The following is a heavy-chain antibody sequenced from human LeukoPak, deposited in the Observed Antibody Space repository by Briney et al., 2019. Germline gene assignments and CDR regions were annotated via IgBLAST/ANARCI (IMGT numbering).Heavy chain of an antibody. CDR2: ISPSSTNT. Sequence: PGGSLRLSCAASGFTFSGYYMSWIRQAPGKGLEWVSYISPSSTNTNYADSVKGRFTISRDNAKNSLYLQMNSLRAEDTAVYYCARVTPNFDYWGQGTLVTVSS. J-gene: IGHJ4*02. CDR1: GFTFSGYY. V-gene: IGHV3-11*05. CDR3: ARVTPNFDY.